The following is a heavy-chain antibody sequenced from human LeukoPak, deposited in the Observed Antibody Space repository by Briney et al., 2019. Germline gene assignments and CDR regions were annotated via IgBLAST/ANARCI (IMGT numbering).Heavy chain of an antibody. J-gene: IGHJ4*02. CDR3: ARDLGGRGIPVYYFDY. D-gene: IGHD4-23*01. Sequence: GGSLRLSCVASGFKFTDYAIHWVRQVPGRGLEWVAVVWFDGSYELYADSVKGRFTISRDDSRSTVNLQMESLRAEDTALYYCARDLGGRGIPVYYFDYWGQGTQVTVSS. CDR2: VWFDGSYE. CDR1: GFKFTDYA. V-gene: IGHV3-33*08.